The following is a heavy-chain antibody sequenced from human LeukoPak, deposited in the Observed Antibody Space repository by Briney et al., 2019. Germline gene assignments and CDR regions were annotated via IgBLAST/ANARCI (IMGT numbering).Heavy chain of an antibody. CDR2: ISSSSSYI. J-gene: IGHJ4*02. V-gene: IGHV3-21*01. CDR1: GFTFSSYS. D-gene: IGHD4-23*01. CDR3: ARDRPLYGGNSGY. Sequence: GGSLRLSCAASGFTFSSYSMNWVRQAPGKGLEWVSSISSSSSYIYYADPVKGRFTISRDNAKNSLYLQMNSLRAEDTAVYYCARDRPLYGGNSGYWGQGTLVTVSS.